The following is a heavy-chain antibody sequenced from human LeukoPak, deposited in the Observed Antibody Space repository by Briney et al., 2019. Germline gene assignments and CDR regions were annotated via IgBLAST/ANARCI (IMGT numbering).Heavy chain of an antibody. V-gene: IGHV4-39*07. CDR3: ARGRIVLVVGRRFDP. CDR2: IYYSGST. CDR1: GGSISSSSYY. D-gene: IGHD2-8*02. Sequence: SETLSLTCTVSGGSISSSSYYWGWIRQPPGKGLEWIGSIYYSGSTYYNPSLKSRVTISVDTSKNQFSLKLSSVTAADTAVYYCARGRIVLVVGRRFDPWGQGTLVTVSS. J-gene: IGHJ5*02.